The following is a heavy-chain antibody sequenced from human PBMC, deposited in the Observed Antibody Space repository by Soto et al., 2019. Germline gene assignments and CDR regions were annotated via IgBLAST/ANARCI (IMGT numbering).Heavy chain of an antibody. D-gene: IGHD2-21*01. V-gene: IGHV4-31*03. CDR1: GASISSGGYY. Sequence: QVQLQESGPGLVKPSQTLSLTCSVSGASISSGGYYWNWIRKHPGKGLEWIGYIYYSWTTYYNQSLKSRVTISVDRSKNQFSLKLSSVTAADTAVYYCAASCVGCGGFNYYGMDVWGQGTTVTVSS. CDR3: AASCVGCGGFNYYGMDV. J-gene: IGHJ6*02. CDR2: IYYSWTT.